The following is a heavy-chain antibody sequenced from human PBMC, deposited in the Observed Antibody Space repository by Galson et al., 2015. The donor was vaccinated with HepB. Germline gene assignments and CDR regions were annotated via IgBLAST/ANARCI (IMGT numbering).Heavy chain of an antibody. Sequence: SLRLSCAASGFTFSSYAMHWVRQAPGKGLEWVAVISYDGSNKYYADSVKGRFTISRDNSKNTLYLQMNSLRAEDTAVYYCARAPRGNYRYYYYGMDVWGQGTTVTVSS. CDR1: GFTFSSYA. CDR3: ARAPRGNYRYYYYGMDV. CDR2: ISYDGSNK. J-gene: IGHJ6*02. D-gene: IGHD4-11*01. V-gene: IGHV3-30-3*01.